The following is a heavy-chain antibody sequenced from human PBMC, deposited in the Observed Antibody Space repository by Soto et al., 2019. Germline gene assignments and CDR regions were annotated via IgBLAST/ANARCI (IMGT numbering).Heavy chain of an antibody. CDR3: AKDPLAYSSSIWWYFGL. Sequence: QVQLVESGGGVVQPGRSLRLSCAASGFTFSSYGMHWVRQAPGKGLEWLAVISYDGSNQNYLDSVKGRFTISRDNSKNTLYLQMNSLRAEDTAMYYCAKDPLAYSSSIWWYFGLWGRGTLVSVSS. D-gene: IGHD6-6*01. J-gene: IGHJ2*01. CDR2: ISYDGSNQ. V-gene: IGHV3-30*18. CDR1: GFTFSSYG.